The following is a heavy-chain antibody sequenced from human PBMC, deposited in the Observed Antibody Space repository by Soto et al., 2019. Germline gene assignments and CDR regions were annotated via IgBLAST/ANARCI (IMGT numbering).Heavy chain of an antibody. CDR3: ARVERGTATTVVDAFEI. V-gene: IGHV4-34*01. Sequence: QVQLQQWGAGLLKPSETLSLTCAVYGGFVSSGSYYWSWIRQPPGKGLEWIGEMSHGGGTHFNPSLKSRVTISVGTSKNQFSLKISSVTAADTALYYCARVERGTATTVVDAFEIWGPGTMVTVSS. D-gene: IGHD1-1*01. J-gene: IGHJ3*02. CDR2: MSHGGGT. CDR1: GGFVSSGSYY.